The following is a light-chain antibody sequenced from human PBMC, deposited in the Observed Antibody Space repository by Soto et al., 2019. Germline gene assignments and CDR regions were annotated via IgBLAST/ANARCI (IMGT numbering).Light chain of an antibody. CDR1: QGISNY. Sequence: DIQMTQSPSSLSASVGDRVTITCRASQGISNYLAWYQQKPGKVPKLLIFAASTLQSGVTSRFSGSGSGTDFTLTISSLQPEDVATYYCQNYNSAPITFGQGTRLEIK. J-gene: IGKJ5*01. V-gene: IGKV1-27*01. CDR3: QNYNSAPIT. CDR2: AAS.